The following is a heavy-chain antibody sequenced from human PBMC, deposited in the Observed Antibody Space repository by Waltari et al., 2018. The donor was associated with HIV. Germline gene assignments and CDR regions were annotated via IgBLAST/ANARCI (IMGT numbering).Heavy chain of an antibody. Sequence: EVQLVESGGGLVQPGGSLGLSCAASGFTFSSHWLTLVRQDPGKGLEWLANINPDGSETYHVDSAKGRFTISRDNAKNSLYLQMNSLRVEDTAVYYCARAGGAWNRFDYWGQGTLVTVSS. CDR1: GFTFSSHW. V-gene: IGHV3-7*01. J-gene: IGHJ4*02. CDR2: INPDGSET. D-gene: IGHD1-1*01. CDR3: ARAGGAWNRFDY.